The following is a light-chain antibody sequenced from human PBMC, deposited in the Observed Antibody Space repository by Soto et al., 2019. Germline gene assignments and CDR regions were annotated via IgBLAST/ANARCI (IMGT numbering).Light chain of an antibody. Sequence: AIRMTQSPSSLSASTGDRVTITCRASQYITSYLAWYQQKPGKAPKLLIYAASTLQSGVPSRFSGSGSGTDFTLTITCLQSEDCATYYCQQYYSYPRTFGQGTKVEIK. V-gene: IGKV1-8*01. CDR1: QYITSY. J-gene: IGKJ1*01. CDR2: AAS. CDR3: QQYYSYPRT.